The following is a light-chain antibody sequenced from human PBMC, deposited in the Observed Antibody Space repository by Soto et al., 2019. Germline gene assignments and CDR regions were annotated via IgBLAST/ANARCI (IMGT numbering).Light chain of an antibody. CDR2: GAS. CDR3: QQYGSSGT. Sequence: EILLAQSPVTLSLSLGERATLSCRASQSVSNNYLAWYQQKPGQAPRLLIYGASNRATGIPDRFSGSGSGTDFTLTISRLEPEDFAVYYCQQYGSSGTFGQGTKVDIK. CDR1: QSVSNNY. V-gene: IGKV3-20*01. J-gene: IGKJ1*01.